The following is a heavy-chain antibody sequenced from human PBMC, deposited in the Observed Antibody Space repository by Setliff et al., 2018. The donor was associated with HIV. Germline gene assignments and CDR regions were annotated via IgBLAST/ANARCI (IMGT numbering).Heavy chain of an antibody. D-gene: IGHD2-15*01. CDR3: ARLLDYYYMDV. J-gene: IGHJ6*03. CDR2: ISSSGGNT. V-gene: IGHV3-23*01. Sequence: QPGGSLRLSCAASGVTFSSYAMSWVRQAPGKGLEWVSVISSSGGNTHYADSVKGRFTISRDNSKNTLYLQMNSLRAEDTAVYYCARLLDYYYMDVWGKGTTVTVSS. CDR1: GVTFSSYA.